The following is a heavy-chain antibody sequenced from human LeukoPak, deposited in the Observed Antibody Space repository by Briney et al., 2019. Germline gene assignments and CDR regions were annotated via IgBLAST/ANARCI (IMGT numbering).Heavy chain of an antibody. CDR1: GDSFTSVTDY. CDR2: GDYSGGT. Sequence: PSETLFLTCTVSGDSFTSVTDYWAWIRQPPGKGLEWIASGDYSGGTYYKPSLESRVAISADMSKNQFSLKLSSVTAADTAVYYCARLPSELPPRDAFDIWGQGTMVTVSS. D-gene: IGHD3-10*01. V-gene: IGHV4-39*07. CDR3: ARLPSELPPRDAFDI. J-gene: IGHJ3*02.